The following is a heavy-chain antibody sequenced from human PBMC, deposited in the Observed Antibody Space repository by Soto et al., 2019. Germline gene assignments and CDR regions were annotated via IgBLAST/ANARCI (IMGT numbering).Heavy chain of an antibody. J-gene: IGHJ6*04. CDR2: IDPSDSYT. CDR1: GYSFTSYW. D-gene: IGHD3-9*01. CDR3: ARQNLLVTSYGMDV. V-gene: IGHV5-10-1*01. Sequence: DSLKISCKGSGYSFTSYWISWVRQMPGKGLEWMGRIDPSDSYTNYSPSFQGHVTISADKSISTAYLQWSSLKASDTAMYYCARQNLLVTSYGMDVWGKGTTVTYPQ.